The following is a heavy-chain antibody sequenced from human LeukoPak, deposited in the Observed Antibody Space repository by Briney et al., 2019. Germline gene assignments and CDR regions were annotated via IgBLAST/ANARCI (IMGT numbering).Heavy chain of an antibody. V-gene: IGHV4-39*01. CDR1: GGSISSSSYY. CDR3: ATPLVREVDYFDY. D-gene: IGHD3-10*01. Sequence: PSETLSLTCTVSGGSISSSSYYWGWIRQPPGKGLEWIGSIYYSGSTYYNPSLKSRVTISVDTSKNQFSLKLSSVTAADTAVYYCATPLVREVDYFDYWGQGTLVTVSS. CDR2: IYYSGST. J-gene: IGHJ4*02.